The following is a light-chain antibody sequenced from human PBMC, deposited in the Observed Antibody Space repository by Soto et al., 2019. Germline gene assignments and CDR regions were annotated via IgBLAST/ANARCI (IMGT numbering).Light chain of an antibody. CDR1: QGISSY. CDR2: AAS. V-gene: IGKV1-8*01. CDR3: LLDFRYFWA. Sequence: AIRMTQSPSSFSASTGDRVTITCRASQGISSYLGWYQQKPGKVPKLLIYAASILQSGVPSRFSGSGSGTDFTLTISSLQPEDFATYYCLLDFRYFWAFGQGTKVEIK. J-gene: IGKJ1*01.